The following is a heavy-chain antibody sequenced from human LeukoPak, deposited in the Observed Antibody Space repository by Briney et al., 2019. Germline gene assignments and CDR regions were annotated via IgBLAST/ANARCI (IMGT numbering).Heavy chain of an antibody. CDR1: GVSITSYK. Sequence: SETLSLTCTVSGVSITSYKWSWLRQSPGKGLEWIGFISTSGRTDYNPSLMSRVSMSVDTSKSQVSLRLSSVTAEDTAVYYCATSYDNKIVPYDCWGQGILVTVSS. CDR2: ISTSGRT. J-gene: IGHJ4*02. V-gene: IGHV4-4*09. D-gene: IGHD3-9*01. CDR3: ATSYDNKIVPYDC.